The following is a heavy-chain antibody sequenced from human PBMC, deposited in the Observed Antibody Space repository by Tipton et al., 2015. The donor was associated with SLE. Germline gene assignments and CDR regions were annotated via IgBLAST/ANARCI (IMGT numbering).Heavy chain of an antibody. CDR3: ASPIAAAGGY. CDR2: IYSGGST. D-gene: IGHD6-13*01. V-gene: IGHV3-66*01. J-gene: IGHJ4*02. CDR1: GFTVSSNY. Sequence: SLRLSCAASGFTVSSNYTSWVRQAPGKGLEWVSVIYSGGSTYYADSVKGRFTISRDNSKNTLYLQMNSRRAEDTAVYYCASPIAAAGGYWGQGTLVTVSS.